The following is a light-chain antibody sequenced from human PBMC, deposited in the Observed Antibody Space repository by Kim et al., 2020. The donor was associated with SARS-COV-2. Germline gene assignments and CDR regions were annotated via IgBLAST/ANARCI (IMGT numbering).Light chain of an antibody. CDR3: QQYDNSGT. CDR1: QDISNY. CDR2: DAS. V-gene: IGKV1-33*01. Sequence: LSASVGDRVTITCQARQDISNYLNWYQQKPGKAPKLLIYDASNLETGVPSRFSGSGSGTDFTFTISSLQPEDIATYYCQQYDNSGTFGQGTKLEI. J-gene: IGKJ2*01.